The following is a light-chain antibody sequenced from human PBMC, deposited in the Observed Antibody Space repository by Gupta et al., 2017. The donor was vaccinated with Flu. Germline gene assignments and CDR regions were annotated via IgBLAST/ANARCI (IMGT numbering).Light chain of an antibody. CDR3: TSYTSSSTWV. CDR2: EVS. Sequence: SITISWTGTSSDVGGYNYVSWFQQHPGKTPKLMISEVSKRPTGVSNRFSDSKSGNTASLTISGLQAEDEADYYCTSYTSSSTWVFGGGTKLTVL. CDR1: SSDVGGYNY. J-gene: IGLJ2*01. V-gene: IGLV2-14*01.